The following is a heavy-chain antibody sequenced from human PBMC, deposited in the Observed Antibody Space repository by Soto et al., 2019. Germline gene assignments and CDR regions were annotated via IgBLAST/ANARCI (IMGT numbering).Heavy chain of an antibody. Sequence: GGALRLSCAASGFTFRIYSMHWVRQSPGKGLEWVAVMWYDGTNKYYGESVKGRFTISRDNSENTLYLQMNSLRVEDTAVYYCARDATFGTKGGSFDIWGHGTLVTVSS. D-gene: IGHD3-16*01. J-gene: IGHJ3*02. V-gene: IGHV3-33*01. CDR2: MWYDGTNK. CDR1: GFTFRIYS. CDR3: ARDATFGTKGGSFDI.